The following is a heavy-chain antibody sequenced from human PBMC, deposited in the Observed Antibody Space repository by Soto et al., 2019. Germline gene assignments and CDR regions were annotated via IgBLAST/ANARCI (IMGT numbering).Heavy chain of an antibody. CDR3: ARRRSILSGMDV. CDR1: GGTFSSYA. Sequence: SVKVSCKASGGTFSSYAISWVRQAPGQGLEWMGGIIPIFGTANYAQKFQGRVTITADEPTSTAYMELSSLRSGDTAVYHCARRRSILSGMDVWGQGXTVTVSS. J-gene: IGHJ6*02. CDR2: IIPIFGTA. V-gene: IGHV1-69*13.